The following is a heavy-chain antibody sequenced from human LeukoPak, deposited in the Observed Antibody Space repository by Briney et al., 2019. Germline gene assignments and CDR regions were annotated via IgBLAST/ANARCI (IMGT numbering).Heavy chain of an antibody. CDR2: ISSSSSYI. CDR1: GFTFSSYS. CDR3: VREHYNYYMDV. J-gene: IGHJ6*03. V-gene: IGHV3-21*04. Sequence: GRSLRLSCAASGFTFSSYSMNWVRQAPGKGLEWVSSISSSSSYIYYADSVKGRFTISRDNGKNSLYLQMNSLRAEDTALYYCVREHYNYYMDVWGKGTTVTVSS.